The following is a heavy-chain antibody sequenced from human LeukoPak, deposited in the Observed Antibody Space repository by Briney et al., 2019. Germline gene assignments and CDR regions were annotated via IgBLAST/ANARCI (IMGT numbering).Heavy chain of an antibody. CDR2: INHNGNVN. V-gene: IGHV3-7*03. J-gene: IGHJ4*02. CDR1: GFTFSSYW. CDR3: AKDLSSRQLGY. Sequence: GGSLRLSCAASGFTFSSYWMNWARQAPGKGLEWVASINHNGNVNYYVDSVKGRFTISRDNAKNSLYLQMSSLRAEDTAVYYCAKDLSSRQLGYWGQGTLVTVSS. D-gene: IGHD6-6*01.